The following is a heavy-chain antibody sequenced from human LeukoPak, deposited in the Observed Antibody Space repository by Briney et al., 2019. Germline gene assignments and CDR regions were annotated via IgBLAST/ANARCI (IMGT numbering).Heavy chain of an antibody. J-gene: IGHJ6*02. Sequence: PSETLSLTCTVSGGSISSYYWSWIRQPAGKGLEWIGRIYTSGSTNYSPSLKSRVTMSVDTSKNQFSLKLSSVTAADTAVYYCARDLVTTWTPYYGMDVWGQGTTVTVSS. CDR3: ARDLVTTWTPYYGMDV. CDR1: GGSISSYY. V-gene: IGHV4-4*07. CDR2: IYTSGST. D-gene: IGHD4-17*01.